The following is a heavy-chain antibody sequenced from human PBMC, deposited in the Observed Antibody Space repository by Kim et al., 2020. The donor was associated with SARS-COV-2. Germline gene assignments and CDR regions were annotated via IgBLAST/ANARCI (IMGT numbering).Heavy chain of an antibody. J-gene: IGHJ4*02. V-gene: IGHV1-69*13. D-gene: IGHD3-22*01. CDR2: IIPFFDTT. Sequence: SVKVSCKASGGTFSPNPISWVRQAPGQGLEWMGGIIPFFDTTNYAQKFQGRLTLTADEATRTTHMELIGLTSGDTAVYFCATRFFDSSGYYHYSWGQGT. CDR3: ATRFFDSSGYYHYS. CDR1: GGTFSPNP.